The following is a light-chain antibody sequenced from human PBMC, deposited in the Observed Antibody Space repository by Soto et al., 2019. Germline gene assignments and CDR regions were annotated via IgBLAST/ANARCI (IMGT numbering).Light chain of an antibody. CDR2: GAS. Sequence: EIVLTQSPGTLSLSPGERATLSCRASQSVSSSYLAWYQQKPGQAPRLLIYGASSRATGIPDRFSGSGSGTDFTLTISRLEPEDFAVYXXQQYGSSPLTFGQGTRLEIK. V-gene: IGKV3-20*01. J-gene: IGKJ5*01. CDR3: QQYGSSPLT. CDR1: QSVSSSY.